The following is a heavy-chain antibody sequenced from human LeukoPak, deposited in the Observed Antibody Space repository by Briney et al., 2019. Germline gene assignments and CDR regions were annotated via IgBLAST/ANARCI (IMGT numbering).Heavy chain of an antibody. CDR1: GYTFTGYY. V-gene: IGHV1-2*02. CDR2: VNPNSGGT. J-gene: IGHJ4*02. Sequence: GASVKVSCKASGYTFTGYYMHWVRQAPGQGLEWMGWVNPNSGGTNYAQKFQGRVTMTRDTSITTAYMELSRLRSDDTAVHYCARDRDYGDYAYWGQGTLVTVSS. D-gene: IGHD4-17*01. CDR3: ARDRDYGDYAY.